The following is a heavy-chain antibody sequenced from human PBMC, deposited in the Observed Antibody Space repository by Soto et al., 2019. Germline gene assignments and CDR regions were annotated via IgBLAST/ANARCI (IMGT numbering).Heavy chain of an antibody. CDR3: AHRPFYCTNGVCSPVWAFDI. CDR2: IYWNDDK. J-gene: IGHJ3*02. D-gene: IGHD2-8*01. CDR1: GFSLSTSGVG. Sequence: SGPTLVNPTQTLALTCTFSGFSLSTSGVGVGWIRQPPGKALEWLALIYWNDDKRYSPSLKSRLTITKDTSKNQVVLTMTNMDPVDTATYYCAHRPFYCTNGVCSPVWAFDIWGQGTMVTVSS. V-gene: IGHV2-5*01.